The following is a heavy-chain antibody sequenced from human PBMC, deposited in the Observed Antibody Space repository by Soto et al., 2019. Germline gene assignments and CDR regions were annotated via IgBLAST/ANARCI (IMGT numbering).Heavy chain of an antibody. D-gene: IGHD2-15*01. CDR1: GYIFTAYS. CDR3: AREENCSDGVCYSEYFQR. Sequence: QVQLVQSGAEVKKPGASVKVSCKASGYIFTAYSMHWVRQAPGQGLEWMGVVKPSGGSTNYAQRFQGRITMTMDTSTSTVYMDLKFLTSEDTAVYYCAREENCSDGVCYSEYFQRWGQGTLVTVSS. J-gene: IGHJ1*01. CDR2: VKPSGGST. V-gene: IGHV1-46*01.